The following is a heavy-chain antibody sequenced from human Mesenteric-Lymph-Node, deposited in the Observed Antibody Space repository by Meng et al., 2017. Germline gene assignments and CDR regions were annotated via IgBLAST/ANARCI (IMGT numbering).Heavy chain of an antibody. CDR1: GGTFSSYA. Sequence: QVESGRAGAEGKKAGASVKASCKASGGTFSSYAISWVRQAPGQGLEWMGGIIPIFGTANYAQKFQGRVTITADKSTSTAYMELSSLRSEDTAVYYCARVGQGSYWGQGTLVTVS. CDR2: IIPIFGTA. CDR3: ARVGQGSY. V-gene: IGHV1-69*06. D-gene: IGHD3-10*01. J-gene: IGHJ4*02.